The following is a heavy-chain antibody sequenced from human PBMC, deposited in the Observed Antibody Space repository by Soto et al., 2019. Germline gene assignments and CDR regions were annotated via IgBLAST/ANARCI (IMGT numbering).Heavy chain of an antibody. CDR2: IRTGGAT. D-gene: IGHD2-21*01. V-gene: IGHV3-15*07. J-gene: IGHJ4*02. CDR3: AIDVASQGRGEFDY. CDR1: DFNFAYDW. Sequence: EVQVVESGGGLAKPGESLTLSCAASDFNFAYDWMNWGRQTPGKGLEWVGRIRTGGATDFAAPVKGRFTISRDDSGTTAYLHMTGLKTEDTGVYYCAIDVASQGRGEFDYWGQGTLIRVSS.